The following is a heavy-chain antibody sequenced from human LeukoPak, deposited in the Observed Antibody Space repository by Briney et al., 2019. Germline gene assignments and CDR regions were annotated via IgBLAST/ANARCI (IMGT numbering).Heavy chain of an antibody. CDR2: IYPGDSDT. J-gene: IGHJ4*02. V-gene: IGHV5-51*01. Sequence: GESLKISCKGSGYSFTSYWIGWVRQMPGKGLEWMGIIYPGDSDTRYSPSFQGQVTISADKSISTAYMDLSRLRSDDTAIYYCARGFAYFDYWGQGTLVTVSS. CDR1: GYSFTSYW. CDR3: ARGFAYFDY.